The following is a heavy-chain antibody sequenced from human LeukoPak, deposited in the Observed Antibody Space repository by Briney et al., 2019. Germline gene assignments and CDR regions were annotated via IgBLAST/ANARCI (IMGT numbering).Heavy chain of an antibody. J-gene: IGHJ6*03. CDR3: ARIFWVQPQAGGFYMDV. CDR2: IYYSGST. Sequence: SQTLSPTCTVSGGSISSSSSYWGWIRHPPGKGLEWIGSIYYSGSTNYNPSLKSRVTISVDTSKKQLSLKLSSVTAADTAVYYCARIFWVQPQAGGFYMDVWGKGTTVIVSS. D-gene: IGHD5-18*01. CDR1: GGSISSSSSY. V-gene: IGHV4-39*07.